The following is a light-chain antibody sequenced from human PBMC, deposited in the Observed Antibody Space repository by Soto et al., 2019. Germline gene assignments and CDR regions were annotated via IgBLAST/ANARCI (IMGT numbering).Light chain of an antibody. V-gene: IGLV1-47*01. J-gene: IGLJ1*01. CDR2: RNN. Sequence: QSVLTQPPSASGTPGQGVTISCSGSTSNIGSNYVYWYQQLPGTAPKLLIYRNNQRPSGVPDRFSGSKSGTSASLAISGLRSDDEADYFCATWDDSLNGFYVFGTGTQLPVL. CDR1: TSNIGSNY. CDR3: ATWDDSLNGFYV.